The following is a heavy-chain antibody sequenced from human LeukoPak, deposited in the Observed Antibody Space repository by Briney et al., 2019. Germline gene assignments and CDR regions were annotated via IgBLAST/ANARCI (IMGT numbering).Heavy chain of an antibody. CDR1: GFTFSSYW. Sequence: GGTLRLSCAVSGFTFSSYWMSWVRQAPGKGLEWVANIKQDGSEKYYVAPVKGRITIVRKYAKNSLFLQMNRLGAEDTAVYCGALDRIAVACLGDCWGQGTLVAVSS. D-gene: IGHD6-19*01. CDR3: ALDRIAVACLGDC. V-gene: IGHV3-7*01. J-gene: IGHJ4*02. CDR2: IKQDGSEK.